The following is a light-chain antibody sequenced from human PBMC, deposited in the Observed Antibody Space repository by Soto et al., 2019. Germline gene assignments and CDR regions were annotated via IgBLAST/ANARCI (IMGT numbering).Light chain of an antibody. CDR1: QSFSGH. Sequence: EIVLTQSPDTLSLSPGELATLSCRPSQSFSGHLAWYQQKPGQAPRLLIYHASKRAPGIPARFSGSGFGTDYTLTISSLEPEDFAVYYWQQRSKWRTFGQGTKVDIK. J-gene: IGKJ1*01. CDR2: HAS. CDR3: QQRSKWRT. V-gene: IGKV3-11*01.